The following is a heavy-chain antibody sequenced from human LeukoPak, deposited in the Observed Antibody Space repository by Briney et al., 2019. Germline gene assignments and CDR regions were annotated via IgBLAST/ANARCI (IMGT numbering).Heavy chain of an antibody. CDR2: INPNSGGT. Sequence: GASVKVSCKASGYTFTGYYMHWVRQAPGQGLEWMGWINPNSGGTNYAQKFQGRVTMTRDTSISTAYMELSRLRSDDTAVYYCAIANYDILTGYYYLDYWGQGTLATVSS. CDR1: GYTFTGYY. CDR3: AIANYDILTGYYYLDY. J-gene: IGHJ4*02. D-gene: IGHD3-9*01. V-gene: IGHV1-2*02.